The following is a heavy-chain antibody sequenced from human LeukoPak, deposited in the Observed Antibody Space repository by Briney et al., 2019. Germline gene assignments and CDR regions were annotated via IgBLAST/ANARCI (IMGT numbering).Heavy chain of an antibody. CDR2: ITTSGTTT. D-gene: IGHD5-18*01. Sequence: GGSLRLSCEASGFTFSDYYLSWVRQALGKGLEWVSYITTSGTTTSYADSVEGRFTVSRDNTKNSLYLQMNSLRAEDTAVYYCTRLGGYTNGYFDYWGQGTLVTVPS. V-gene: IGHV3-11*01. J-gene: IGHJ4*02. CDR3: TRLGGYTNGYFDY. CDR1: GFTFSDYY.